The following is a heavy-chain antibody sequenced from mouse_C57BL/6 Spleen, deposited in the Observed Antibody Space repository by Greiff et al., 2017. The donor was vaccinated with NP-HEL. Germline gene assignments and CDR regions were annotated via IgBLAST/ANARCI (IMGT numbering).Heavy chain of an antibody. CDR1: GFNIKDDY. Sequence: EVQLQQSGAELVRPGASVKLSCTASGFNIKDDYMHWVKQRPEQGLEWIGWIDPENGDTEYASKFQGKATITADTSSNTAYLQLSSLTSEDTAVYYCTTLYYYGSRGWYFDVWGTGTTVTVSS. J-gene: IGHJ1*03. CDR3: TTLYYYGSRGWYFDV. CDR2: IDPENGDT. D-gene: IGHD1-1*01. V-gene: IGHV14-4*01.